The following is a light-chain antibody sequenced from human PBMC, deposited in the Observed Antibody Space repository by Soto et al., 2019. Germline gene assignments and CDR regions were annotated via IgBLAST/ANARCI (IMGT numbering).Light chain of an antibody. CDR1: SSDVGSYNL. J-gene: IGLJ1*01. V-gene: IGLV2-23*01. Sequence: QSVLTQPASVSGSPGQSITISCTGTSSDVGSYNLVSWYQQHPGKAPKLMIYEATKRPSGVSGRFSGSKSGNTASLTISGLQAEDEADYYCCSYAGSSTFYVFGTGTQLTVL. CDR2: EAT. CDR3: CSYAGSSTFYV.